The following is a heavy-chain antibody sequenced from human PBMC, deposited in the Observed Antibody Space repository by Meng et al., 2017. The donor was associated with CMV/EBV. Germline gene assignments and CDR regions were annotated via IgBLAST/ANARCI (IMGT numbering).Heavy chain of an antibody. CDR2: ISYDGSNK. D-gene: IGHD2-2*01. CDR1: GFTFSSYA. V-gene: IGHV3-30*04. Sequence: GESLKISCAASGFTFSSYAMHWVRQAPGKGLEWVAVISYDGSNKYYADSVKGRFTISRDNSKNTLYLQMNSLKAEDTAVYYCARDEVAGLYCSSTSFDRSAYYDYGMDVWGQGTTVTVSS. CDR3: ARDEVAGLYCSSTSFDRSAYYDYGMDV. J-gene: IGHJ6*02.